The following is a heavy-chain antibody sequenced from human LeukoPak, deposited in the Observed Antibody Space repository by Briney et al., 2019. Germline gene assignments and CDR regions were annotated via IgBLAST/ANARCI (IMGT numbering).Heavy chain of an antibody. D-gene: IGHD6-19*01. Sequence: PSETLSPTCTVSGGSISSYYWSWVRQPPGKGLEWIGYIYYSGSTNYNPSLKSRVTISVDTSKNQFSLKLSSVTAADTAVYYCARQRGSSGWYYFDYWGQGTLVTVSS. CDR3: ARQRGSSGWYYFDY. V-gene: IGHV4-59*08. CDR2: IYYSGST. J-gene: IGHJ4*02. CDR1: GGSISSYY.